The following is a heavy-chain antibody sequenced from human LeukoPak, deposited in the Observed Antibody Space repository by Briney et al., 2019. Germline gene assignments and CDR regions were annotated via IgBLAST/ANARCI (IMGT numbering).Heavy chain of an antibody. CDR2: INHSGST. V-gene: IGHV4-34*01. CDR3: ARGQGYSSGWYRAPTGYYYMDV. CDR1: GGSFSGYY. J-gene: IGHJ6*03. D-gene: IGHD6-19*01. Sequence: PSETLSLTCAVYGGSFSGYYWSWIRQPPGKGLEWIGEINHSGSTNYNPSLKSRVTISVDTSKNQFSLKLSSVTAADTAVYYCARGQGYSSGWYRAPTGYYYMDVWGKGTTVTVSS.